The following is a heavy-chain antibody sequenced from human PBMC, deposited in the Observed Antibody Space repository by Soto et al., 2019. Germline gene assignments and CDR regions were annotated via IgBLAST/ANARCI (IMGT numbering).Heavy chain of an antibody. J-gene: IGHJ5*02. D-gene: IGHD2-2*01. CDR2: IHVSGYT. V-gene: IGHV4-30-2*01. CDR1: GVSITSGSYS. CDR3: ARGGALRPNAQVPLDP. Sequence: QLQLQESGSGLVKPSQTLSLTCTVSGVSITSGSYSWSWIRQAPGKGLEWIGNIHVSGYTSFNPSLKGRVSMSVATSKNQFSLELMSVTVADTAVYYCARGGALRPNAQVPLDPWGRGSLVTVSS.